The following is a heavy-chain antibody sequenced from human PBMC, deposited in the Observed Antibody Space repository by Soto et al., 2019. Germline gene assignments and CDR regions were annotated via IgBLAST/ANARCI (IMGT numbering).Heavy chain of an antibody. V-gene: IGHV4-4*07. CDR3: ARSLGSAAGWSFDV. Sequence: SETLSLTCTVSCASMSDYFWTWIRLPAGKRLEWIGRKSISGSTDYNPSLKGRASMSVDTSKNQFSLRLISVTAADTALYYCARSLGSAAGWSFDVWGQGILVTVSS. D-gene: IGHD3-16*01. CDR2: KSISGST. CDR1: CASMSDYF. J-gene: IGHJ4*02.